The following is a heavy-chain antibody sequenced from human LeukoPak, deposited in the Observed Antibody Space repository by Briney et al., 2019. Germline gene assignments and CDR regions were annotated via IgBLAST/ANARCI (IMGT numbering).Heavy chain of an antibody. CDR2: IYHSGNT. CDR1: GVSISSNNW. Sequence: SETLSLTCTVSGVSISSNNWWSWVRQPPGKGLEWSGEIYHSGNTNYNPSLKSRVTISVDKSKNQVSLKLNSVTAADTAVYFCARGHGSSDDCWGQGTLVTVSS. V-gene: IGHV4-4*02. J-gene: IGHJ4*02. D-gene: IGHD3-10*01. CDR3: ARGHGSSDDC.